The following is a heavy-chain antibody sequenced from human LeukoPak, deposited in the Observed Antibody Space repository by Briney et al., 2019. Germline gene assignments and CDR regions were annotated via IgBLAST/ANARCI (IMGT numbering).Heavy chain of an antibody. D-gene: IGHD3-22*01. CDR2: IYYSGST. CDR1: GGSISSSSYY. V-gene: IGHV4-39*07. Sequence: SETLSLTCTVSGGSISSSSYYWGWIRQPPGKGLEWIGSIYYSGSTYYNPSLKSRVTISVDTSKNQFSLKLSSVTAADTAVYYCARVLSDYYDSSGYHFDYWGQGTLVTVSS. CDR3: ARVLSDYYDSSGYHFDY. J-gene: IGHJ4*02.